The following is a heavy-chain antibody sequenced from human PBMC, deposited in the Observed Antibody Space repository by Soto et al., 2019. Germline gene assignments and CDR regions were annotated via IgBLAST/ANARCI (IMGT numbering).Heavy chain of an antibody. D-gene: IGHD3-22*01. J-gene: IGHJ6*02. CDR1: GGSISSGGYS. CDR2: IYDSGNT. V-gene: IGHV4-30-2*01. CDR3: ARLDGDYDGNGYYRRGMDV. Sequence: LSLTCAVSGGSISSGGYSLSWIRQPPGKGLEWIGNIYDSGNTYYNPSLKSRVSISLDRSKNQFSLKLSSVTAADTAVYFCARLDGDYDGNGYYRRGMDVWGRGTTVTVSS.